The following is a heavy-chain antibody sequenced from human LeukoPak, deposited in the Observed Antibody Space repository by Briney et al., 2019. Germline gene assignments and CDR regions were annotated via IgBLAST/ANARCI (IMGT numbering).Heavy chain of an antibody. CDR3: ARGGGLDV. CDR2: INHNGNVN. Sequence: GGSLRLSCSASGFTFSTYWMNWARQAPGKGLEWVASINHNGNVNYYVDSVKGRFTISRDNAKNSLYLQMSNLRAEDTAVYFCARGGGLDVWGQGATVTVSS. V-gene: IGHV3-7*03. D-gene: IGHD3-16*01. CDR1: GFTFSTYW. J-gene: IGHJ6*02.